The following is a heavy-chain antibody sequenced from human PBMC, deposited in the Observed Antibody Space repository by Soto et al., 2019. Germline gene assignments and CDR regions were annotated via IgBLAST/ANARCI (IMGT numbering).Heavy chain of an antibody. Sequence: GGSLRLSCAASGFTFSDYYMSWIRQAPGKGLEWVSYISSSGSTIYYADSVKGRFTISRDNAKNSLYLQMNSLRAEDTAVYYCKGPQEGQDDAFDSWGQGTMVTVSS. V-gene: IGHV3-11*01. CDR1: GFTFSDYY. J-gene: IGHJ3*02. CDR2: ISSSGSTI. CDR3: KGPQEGQDDAFDS.